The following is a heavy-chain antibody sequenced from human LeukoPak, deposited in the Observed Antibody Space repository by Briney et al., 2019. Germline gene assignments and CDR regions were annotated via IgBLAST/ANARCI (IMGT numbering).Heavy chain of an antibody. CDR1: GFTFSSYS. J-gene: IGHJ4*02. CDR2: ISSSSSTI. D-gene: IGHD2-2*01. Sequence: GGSLRLSCAASGFTFSSYSMNWVRQAPGKGLEWVSYISSSSSTIYYADSVKGRFTISRDNAKNSLYLQMNSLRAEDTAVYYCARDPEFVVVPAANEGDYWGQGTLVTVSS. V-gene: IGHV3-48*04. CDR3: ARDPEFVVVPAANEGDY.